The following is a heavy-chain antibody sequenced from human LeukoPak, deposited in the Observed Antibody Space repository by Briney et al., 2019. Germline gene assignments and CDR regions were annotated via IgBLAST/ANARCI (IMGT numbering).Heavy chain of an antibody. V-gene: IGHV3-23*01. D-gene: IGHD6-6*01. CDR2: IRGSGDTA. Sequence: GGSLSLSCAASGFTFSRNGMTWVRQAPGKGLEWVSAIRGSGDTALYADSVKGRFTISRDNFKNIVYLEMNSLRAEDTATYYCAKVTWESRPPDCNSWGPGTLVTVSS. J-gene: IGHJ4*02. CDR1: GFTFSRNG. CDR3: AKVTWESRPPDCNS.